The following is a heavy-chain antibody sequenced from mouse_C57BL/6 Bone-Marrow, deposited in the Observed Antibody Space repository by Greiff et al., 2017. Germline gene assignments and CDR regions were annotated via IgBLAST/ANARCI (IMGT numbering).Heavy chain of an antibody. J-gene: IGHJ3*01. CDR3: ARSPFYYVNSAWFAY. CDR2: IHPNSGST. Sequence: QVQLQQPGAELVKPGASVKLSCKASGYTFTSYWMHWVKQRPGQGLEWIGMIHPNSGSTNYNEKFKSKATLTVDNSSSTAYMTLISLTSEDSEVYYCARSPFYYVNSAWFAYWGQGTLVTVSA. V-gene: IGHV1-64*01. CDR1: GYTFTSYW. D-gene: IGHD2-1*01.